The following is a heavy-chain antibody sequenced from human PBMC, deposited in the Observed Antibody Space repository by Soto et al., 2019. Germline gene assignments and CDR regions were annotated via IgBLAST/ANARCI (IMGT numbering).Heavy chain of an antibody. J-gene: IGHJ4*02. CDR3: SSFVEGRWLQHHFLSY. CDR1: GGTFSSYA. CDR2: IIPIFGTA. V-gene: IGHV1-69*12. Sequence: QVQLVQSGAEVKKPGSSVKVSCKASGGTFSSYAISWVRQAPGQGLEWMGGIIPIFGTANYAQKFQGRVTITADESTSTAYLELSSLRSEDTAVYYCSSFVEGRWLQHHFLSYWGQGTLVTVSS. D-gene: IGHD5-12*01.